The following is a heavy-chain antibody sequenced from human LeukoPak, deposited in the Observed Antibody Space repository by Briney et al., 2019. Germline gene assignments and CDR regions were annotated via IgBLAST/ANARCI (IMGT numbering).Heavy chain of an antibody. Sequence: SQTLSLTCAVCGGSISSDCWSWIRQPPGKGLEWIGYIYYSGSTNYNPSLKSRVTILVDTSKNQFSLKLSPVTAADPAVYFCARGGAGIPAAPWGQGTMVTVS. J-gene: IGHJ3*01. CDR3: ARGGAGIPAAP. CDR2: IYYSGST. V-gene: IGHV4-59*12. CDR1: GGSISSDC. D-gene: IGHD6-25*01.